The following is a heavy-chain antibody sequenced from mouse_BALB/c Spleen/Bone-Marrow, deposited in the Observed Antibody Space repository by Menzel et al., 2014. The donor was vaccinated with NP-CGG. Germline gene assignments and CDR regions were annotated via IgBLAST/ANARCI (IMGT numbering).Heavy chain of an antibody. Sequence: VQLQQSGPELVKPGASVKISCKASGYSFTGYFMNWVVQSHGKSLEWIGRINPYNGDTFYDQKFKGKATLTVDKSSSTAHMELRSLASEDSAVYYCARGYYDSSSWLAYWGQGTLVTVSA. CDR1: GYSFTGYF. D-gene: IGHD1-1*01. V-gene: IGHV1-20*02. CDR2: INPYNGDT. CDR3: ARGYYDSSSWLAY. J-gene: IGHJ3*01.